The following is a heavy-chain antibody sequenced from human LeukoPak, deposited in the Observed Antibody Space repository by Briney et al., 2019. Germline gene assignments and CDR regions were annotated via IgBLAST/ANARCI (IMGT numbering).Heavy chain of an antibody. V-gene: IGHV3-23*01. CDR3: AKGKAYYYSYYMDV. Sequence: GGSLRLSCAASGFTFNNCAMSWVRQPPGKGLEWVSSITSSSTGIDYAHSVKGRFTISRDNSKITLYLQMNSLGAEDTAVYYCAKGKAYYYSYYMDVWGKGTTVTVSS. CDR1: GFTFNNCA. J-gene: IGHJ6*03. CDR2: ITSSSTGI.